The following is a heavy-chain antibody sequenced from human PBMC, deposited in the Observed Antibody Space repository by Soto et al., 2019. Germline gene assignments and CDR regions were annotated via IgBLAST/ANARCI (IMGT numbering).Heavy chain of an antibody. J-gene: IGHJ5*02. CDR1: GFTFSSYS. V-gene: IGHV3-21*01. CDR2: ISSSSSYI. D-gene: IGHD3-16*02. CDR3: VSSGDDYVWGSYRA. Sequence: GGSLRLSCAASGFTFSSYSMNWVRQAPGEGLEWVSSISSSSSYIYYADSVKGRFTISRDNAKNSLYLQMNSLRAEDTAVYYCVSSGDDYVWGSYRAWGQGTLVTVSS.